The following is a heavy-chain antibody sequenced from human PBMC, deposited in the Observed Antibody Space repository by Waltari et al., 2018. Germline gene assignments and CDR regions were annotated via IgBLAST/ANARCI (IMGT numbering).Heavy chain of an antibody. D-gene: IGHD6-13*01. V-gene: IGHV3-74*01. CDR1: GFTFSSNW. CDR3: ARAGEGAAAYTFDI. Sequence: EVQLVESGGGLVQPGGSLSLPCAASGFTFSSNWMHGVRQGPGKGLVWVSRIDTYGSGTGYAASGKGRFSISRDNAKNTLYLQMNSLRAEDTAVYYCARAGEGAAAYTFDIWGQGTMVTVSS. CDR2: IDTYGSGT. J-gene: IGHJ3*02.